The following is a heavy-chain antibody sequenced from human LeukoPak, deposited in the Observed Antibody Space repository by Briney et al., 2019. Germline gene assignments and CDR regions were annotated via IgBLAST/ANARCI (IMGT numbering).Heavy chain of an antibody. CDR2: IYYSGST. V-gene: IGHV4-59*01. J-gene: IGHJ6*03. CDR3: ARTLSSGYPNYYYYMDV. D-gene: IGHD3-22*01. CDR1: GGSLIIFD. Sequence: SETLSLSCTVSGGSLIIFDWICIRQSPGQALEGSGYIYYSGSTNSNPSLKSRITISVDQSTNQFSLKLSSLPPADTALYSCARTLSSGYPNYYYYMDVWGKGTTVTVSS.